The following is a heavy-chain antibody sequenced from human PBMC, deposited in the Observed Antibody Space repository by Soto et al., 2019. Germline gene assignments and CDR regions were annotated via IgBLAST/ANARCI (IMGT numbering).Heavy chain of an antibody. V-gene: IGHV5-51*01. CDR3: ARQIWFGELPYNWFDP. D-gene: IGHD3-10*01. J-gene: IGHJ5*02. CDR1: VYSFTSYW. CDR2: IYPGDSDT. Sequence: GDALKISCKGSVYSFTSYWIGWVCKMPGKGLELMGIIYPGDSDTRYSPSFQGQVTSSADKSISTAYLQWSSLKASDTAMYYCARQIWFGELPYNWFDPWGQGTLVTVSS.